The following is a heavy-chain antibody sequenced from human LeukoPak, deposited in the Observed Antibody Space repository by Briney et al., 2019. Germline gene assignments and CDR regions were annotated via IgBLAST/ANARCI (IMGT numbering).Heavy chain of an antibody. V-gene: IGHV3-21*04. D-gene: IGHD2-21*02. J-gene: IGHJ4*02. CDR2: ISSSSSYI. CDR1: GFTFSGYS. CDR3: AKTLWGLTLLSSDH. Sequence: GGSLRLSCAASGFTFSGYSMNWVRQAPGKGLEWVSSISSSSSYIYYADSVKGRLTISRDNAKNSLYLQMNSLRADDTALYYCAKTLWGLTLLSSDHWGQGTLVTVSS.